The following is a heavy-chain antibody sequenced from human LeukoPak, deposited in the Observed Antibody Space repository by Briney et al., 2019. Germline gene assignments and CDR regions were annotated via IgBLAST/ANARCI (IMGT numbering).Heavy chain of an antibody. CDR3: SPQRGSNEWNYF. V-gene: IGHV3-72*01. CDR2: SKNKGQSFLT. Sequence: PGASLRLSCAASGRIFSDHYMDWVRQAPGKGLEWVARSKNKGQSFLTEYAASVKGRFIILRDDSRNSVFLQMNSLKTEDTAVYCASPQRGSNEWNYFWGQGTLVTVSS. J-gene: IGHJ4*02. CDR1: GRIFSDHY. D-gene: IGHD3-3*01.